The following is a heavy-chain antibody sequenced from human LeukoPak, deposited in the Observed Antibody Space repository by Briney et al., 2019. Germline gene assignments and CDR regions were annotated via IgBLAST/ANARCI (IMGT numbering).Heavy chain of an antibody. V-gene: IGHV3-30*18. CDR2: ISNDGRTK. CDR3: AKIETSMTTVTSFDY. J-gene: IGHJ4*02. D-gene: IGHD4-17*01. Sequence: PGRSLSLSCAVSEFTFSSYAMHRVRQAPGKGLKWVAVISNDGRTKYYADSVKGRFTISRDNSKNTLYLQMNSLRAEDTAMYYCAKIETSMTTVTSFDYWGQGTLVTVSS. CDR1: EFTFSSYA.